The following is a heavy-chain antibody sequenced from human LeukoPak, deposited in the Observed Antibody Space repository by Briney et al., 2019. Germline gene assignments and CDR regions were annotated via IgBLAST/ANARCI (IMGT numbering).Heavy chain of an antibody. CDR3: ARQRRNYDSSGYYSSWFDP. V-gene: IGHV1-3*01. Sequence: ASVKVSCKASGYTFTSYAMHWVRQAPGQRLEWMGWINAGNGNTKYSQKFQGRVTITRDTSASTAYVELSSLRSEDTAVYYCARQRRNYDSSGYYSSWFDPWGQGTLVTVSS. J-gene: IGHJ5*02. CDR2: INAGNGNT. CDR1: GYTFTSYA. D-gene: IGHD3-22*01.